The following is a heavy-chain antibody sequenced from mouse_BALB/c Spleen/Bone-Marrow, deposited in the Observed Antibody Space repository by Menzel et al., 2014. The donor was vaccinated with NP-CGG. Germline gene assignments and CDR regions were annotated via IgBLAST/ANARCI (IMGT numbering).Heavy chain of an antibody. J-gene: IGHJ3*01. CDR3: ASYYYGSSSFAY. V-gene: IGHV14-3*02. CDR1: GFNIKDTY. CDR2: IDPANGNT. Sequence: EVQLQQSGAELVKPGASVKMSCTASGFNIKDTYMHWVKQRPEQGLGRIGRIDPANGNTKYDPKFQGKATITADTSSNTAYLQLSSLTSEDTAVYYCASYYYGSSSFAYWGQGTMVTGSA. D-gene: IGHD1-1*01.